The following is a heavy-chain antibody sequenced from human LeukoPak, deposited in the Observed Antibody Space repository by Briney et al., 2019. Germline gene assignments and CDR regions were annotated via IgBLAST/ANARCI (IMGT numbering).Heavy chain of an antibody. CDR1: GSTFSTHG. CDR2: ISYDANYE. D-gene: IGHD3-10*01. CDR3: AKDASGSYHS. J-gene: IGHJ5*02. Sequence: SGGSLRLSCAASGSTFSTHGMHWVRQAPGKGLEWVALISYDANYEYYADSVKGRFTISRDNSRNTVYLQTNSLRPEDTAVYYCAKDASGSYHSWGQGTLVTVSS. V-gene: IGHV3-30*18.